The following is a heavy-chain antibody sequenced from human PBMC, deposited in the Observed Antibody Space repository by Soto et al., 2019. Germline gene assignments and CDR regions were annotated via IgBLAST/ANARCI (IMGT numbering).Heavy chain of an antibody. CDR3: ARDWTARSSSWYLPIEFDP. V-gene: IGHV4-4*07. J-gene: IGHJ5*02. D-gene: IGHD6-13*01. Sequence: SETLSLTCTVSGGSISSYYWSWIRQPAGKGLEWIGRIYTSGSTNYNPSLKSRVTMSVDTSKNQFSLKLSSVTAADTAVYYCARDWTARSSSWYLPIEFDPWGQGTLVTVSS. CDR1: GGSISSYY. CDR2: IYTSGST.